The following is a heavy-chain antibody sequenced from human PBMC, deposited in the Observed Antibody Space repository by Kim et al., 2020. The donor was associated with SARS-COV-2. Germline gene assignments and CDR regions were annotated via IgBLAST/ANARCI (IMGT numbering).Heavy chain of an antibody. CDR2: IYHSGST. CDR1: GGSISSSNW. J-gene: IGHJ6*02. CDR3: AKYQLLFGLDV. Sequence: SETLSLTCAVSGGSISSSNWWSWVRQPPGKGLKWIGEIYHSGSTNYNPSLKSRVTISVDKSKNQFSLKLSSVTAADTAVYYCAKYQLLFGLDVWGQGTTVTVSS. V-gene: IGHV4-4*02. D-gene: IGHD2-2*01.